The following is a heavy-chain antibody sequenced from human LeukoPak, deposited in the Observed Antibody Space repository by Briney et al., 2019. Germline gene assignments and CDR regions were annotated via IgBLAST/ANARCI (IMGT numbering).Heavy chain of an antibody. CDR1: GFTFSSYG. J-gene: IGHJ4*02. CDR3: AKGGAVAGGYFDY. CDR2: ISYDGSNK. D-gene: IGHD6-19*01. Sequence: GGPLRLSCAASGFTFSSYGMHWVRQAPGKGLEWVAVISYDGSNKYYADSVKGRFTISRDNSKNTLYLQMNSLRAEDTSVYYCAKGGAVAGGYFDYWGQGTLVTVSS. V-gene: IGHV3-30*18.